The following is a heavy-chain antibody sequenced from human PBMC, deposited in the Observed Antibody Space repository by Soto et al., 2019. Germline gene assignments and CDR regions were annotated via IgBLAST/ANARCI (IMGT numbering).Heavy chain of an antibody. Sequence: GGSLRLSCTASGFAFSSFNMNWVRQAPGKGLEWVSSIFTRSSQIYYADSVKGRFTISRDDAKNSLFLQMDSLSVEDTAVYYCARDLLAGQQLVIPWFHPWGQGTLVTVSS. CDR2: IFTRSSQI. CDR1: GFAFSSFN. CDR3: ARDLLAGQQLVIPWFHP. D-gene: IGHD1-26*01. J-gene: IGHJ5*02. V-gene: IGHV3-21*01.